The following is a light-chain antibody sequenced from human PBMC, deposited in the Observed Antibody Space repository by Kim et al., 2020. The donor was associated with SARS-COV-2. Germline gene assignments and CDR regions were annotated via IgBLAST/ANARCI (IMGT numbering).Light chain of an antibody. CDR2: GAS. V-gene: IGKV3-20*01. CDR1: QSVSRSY. CDR3: QQYGSSPWT. Sequence: SPGERATPSCRATQSVSRSYLTWYQQKPGQAPRLLIYGASRRATGIPDRFSGSGFGTDFTLTISRLEPEDFAVYYCQQYGSSPWTFGQGTKVDIK. J-gene: IGKJ1*01.